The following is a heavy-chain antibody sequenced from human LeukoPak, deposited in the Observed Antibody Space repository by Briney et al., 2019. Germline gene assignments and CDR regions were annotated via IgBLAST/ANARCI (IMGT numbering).Heavy chain of an antibody. CDR2: INHSGST. CDR3: ARRFLWLVLGRWFDP. Sequence: PGGSLRLSCAASGFTFSSYGMSWIRQPPGKGLEWIGEINHSGSTNYNPSPKSRVTISVDTSKNQFSLKLSSVTAADTAVYYCARRFLWLVLGRWFDPWGQGTLVTVSS. V-gene: IGHV4-34*01. J-gene: IGHJ5*02. CDR1: GFTFSSYG. D-gene: IGHD6-19*01.